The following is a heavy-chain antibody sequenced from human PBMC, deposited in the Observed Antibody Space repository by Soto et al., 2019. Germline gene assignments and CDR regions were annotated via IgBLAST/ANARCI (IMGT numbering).Heavy chain of an antibody. CDR2: LYYGRSA. CDR1: GDSISSYY. Sequence: QVQLQESGPGLVKPSETLSLTCAVSGDSISSYYCMWIRQPPGKGLESIGYLYYGRSANYNPSLQSRVTMSVSTTTKRCSLTLSSMTAADTAVYYCALRSMAVVPEYWGQGTLVTVSS. CDR3: ALRSMAVVPEY. V-gene: IGHV4-59*01. D-gene: IGHD3-22*01. J-gene: IGHJ4*02.